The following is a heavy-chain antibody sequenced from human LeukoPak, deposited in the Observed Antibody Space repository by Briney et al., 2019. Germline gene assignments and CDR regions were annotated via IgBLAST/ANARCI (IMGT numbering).Heavy chain of an antibody. CDR1: GGSISSGSYY. D-gene: IGHD3-10*01. J-gene: IGHJ5*02. CDR3: ASSIYGSGIGGFDP. CDR2: IYTSGST. Sequence: SETLSLTCTVSGGSISSGSYYWSWIRQPAGKGLEWIGRIYTSGSTNYNPSLKSRVTISVDTSKNQFSLKLSSVTAADTAVYYCASSIYGSGIGGFDPWGQGTLVTVSS. V-gene: IGHV4-61*02.